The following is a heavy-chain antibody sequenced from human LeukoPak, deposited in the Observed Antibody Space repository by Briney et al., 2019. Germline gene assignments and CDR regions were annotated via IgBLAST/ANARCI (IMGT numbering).Heavy chain of an antibody. CDR2: IKQDGSQI. CDR3: ARIGYSSSSMDY. D-gene: IGHD6-6*01. CDR1: GFTFSSYS. Sequence: QAGGSLRLSCAASGFTFSSYSMNWVRQAPGKGLEWLANIKQDGSQIYYVDSVKGRFTISRDNARNSVYLQMTRLTDDDTAVFYCARIGYSSSSMDYWGQGTPVTVSS. V-gene: IGHV3-7*01. J-gene: IGHJ4*02.